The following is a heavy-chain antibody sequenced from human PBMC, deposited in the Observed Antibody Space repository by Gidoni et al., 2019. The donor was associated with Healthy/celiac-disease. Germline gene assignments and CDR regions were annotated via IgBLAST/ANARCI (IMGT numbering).Heavy chain of an antibody. CDR3: ARSERIVLMVYVTSCMDV. CDR1: GFTFSSYG. V-gene: IGHV3-33*01. J-gene: IGHJ6*02. CDR2: IWYDGSNK. D-gene: IGHD2-8*01. Sequence: QVQLVESGGGVVQPGRSLRLSCAASGFTFSSYGMHWVRQAPGKGLEWVAVIWYDGSNKYYADSVKGRFTISRDNSKNTLYLQMNSLRAEDTAVYYCARSERIVLMVYVTSCMDVWGQGTTVTVSS.